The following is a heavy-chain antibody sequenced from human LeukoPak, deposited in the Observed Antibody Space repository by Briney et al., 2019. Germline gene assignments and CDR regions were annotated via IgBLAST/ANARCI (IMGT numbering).Heavy chain of an antibody. CDR1: GFSLSNYA. V-gene: IGHV3-23*01. Sequence: PGGSLRLSCAASGFSLSNYAMSWVRQAPGKGLEWVSTFGGSDGNTFYADSVKGRFTISRDNSKNTLYLQMNSLRAEDTAVYYCARTTQFDYWGQGTLVTVSS. CDR3: ARTTQFDY. CDR2: FGGSDGNT. J-gene: IGHJ4*02. D-gene: IGHD1/OR15-1a*01.